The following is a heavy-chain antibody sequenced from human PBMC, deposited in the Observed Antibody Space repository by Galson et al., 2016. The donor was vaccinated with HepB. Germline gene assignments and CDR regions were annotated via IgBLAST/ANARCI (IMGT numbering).Heavy chain of an antibody. Sequence: SLRLSCAASGFTFSDSSMNWVRQAPGKGLEWVSSISSNSAYIYYADSVKGRFTISRDNAKDSLYLQMNSLRAEDTAVYYCARDRGGDMVVLDVWGKGTMVTASS. J-gene: IGHJ6*04. CDR1: GFTFSDSS. CDR3: ARDRGGDMVVLDV. D-gene: IGHD2-15*01. CDR2: ISSNSAYI. V-gene: IGHV3-21*01.